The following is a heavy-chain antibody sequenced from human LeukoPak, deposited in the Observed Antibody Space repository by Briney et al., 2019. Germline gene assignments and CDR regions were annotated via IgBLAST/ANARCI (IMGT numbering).Heavy chain of an antibody. D-gene: IGHD3-22*01. J-gene: IGHJ4*02. V-gene: IGHV4-4*02. CDR3: ARRNYYDNTGYYDS. CDR1: GASISRDNW. Sequence: SGTLSLTCAVSGASISRDNWWTWVRQPPGKGLEWIGEIHQSGSTNYNPSLKSRVTISIDKSNNQFSLRLNSVTAADTAVYYCARRNYYDNTGYYDSWGLGALVTISS. CDR2: IHQSGST.